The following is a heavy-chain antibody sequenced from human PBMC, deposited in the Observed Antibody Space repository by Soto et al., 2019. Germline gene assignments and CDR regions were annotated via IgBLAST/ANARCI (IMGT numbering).Heavy chain of an antibody. V-gene: IGHV2-5*02. Sequence: QITLKESGPTLVKPTQTLTLTCTFSGFSLSPGGVGVGWIRQPPGEALEYLALIYWDDDKRYSPSLKTRLTLTKDTSTNQVVLTMTNMDPVDTATYYCAHRQGGYNWNDGDFDFWGQGTLVTVSS. CDR2: IYWDDDK. J-gene: IGHJ4*02. D-gene: IGHD1-1*01. CDR3: AHRQGGYNWNDGDFDF. CDR1: GFSLSPGGVG.